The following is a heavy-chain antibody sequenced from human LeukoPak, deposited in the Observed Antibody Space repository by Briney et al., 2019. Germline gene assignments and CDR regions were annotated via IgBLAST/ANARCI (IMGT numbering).Heavy chain of an antibody. CDR2: VSLAGQT. V-gene: IGHV4-4*02. Sequence: KPSETLSLTCDVSGGSISNTNWWSWVRQPPGQGLEWIGEVSLAGQTNYNPSLNGRVTMSLDESSNQLSLKLTSVTAADTAIYYCSRESGAVCPFGYWGQGTLVTVPS. CDR3: SRESGAVCPFGY. J-gene: IGHJ4*02. CDR1: GGSISNTNW. D-gene: IGHD1-26*01.